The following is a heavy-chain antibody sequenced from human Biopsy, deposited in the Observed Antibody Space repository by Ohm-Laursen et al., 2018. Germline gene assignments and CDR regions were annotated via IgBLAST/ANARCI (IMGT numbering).Heavy chain of an antibody. V-gene: IGHV4-59*01. CDR2: ISYTGYT. D-gene: IGHD4-23*01. CDR3: ARGSNDFGGLYFPR. Sequence: SETLSLTCTVSGGSISSYYWNWIRQPPGKGLEWIGHISYTGYTSYNASLKSRVTISVDTSRNHFSLRLSSLTAADTAVYYCARGSNDFGGLYFPRWGQGTLLTVSS. J-gene: IGHJ4*02. CDR1: GGSISSYY.